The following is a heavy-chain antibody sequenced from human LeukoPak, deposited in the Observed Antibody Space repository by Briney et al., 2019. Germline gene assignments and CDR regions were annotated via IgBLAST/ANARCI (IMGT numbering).Heavy chain of an antibody. J-gene: IGHJ6*02. D-gene: IGHD1-26*01. V-gene: IGHV3-48*04. Sequence: GRSLRLSCAVSGSSFSSASMNWVRQAPAKGLEWLSYISSASSTIYYADSVRGRFTISRDNAKNSLYLQMNSLRAEDTAVYYCAVSGRGGFYYYGMDVWGQGTTVTVSS. CDR2: ISSASSTI. CDR1: GSSFSSAS. CDR3: AVSGRGGFYYYGMDV.